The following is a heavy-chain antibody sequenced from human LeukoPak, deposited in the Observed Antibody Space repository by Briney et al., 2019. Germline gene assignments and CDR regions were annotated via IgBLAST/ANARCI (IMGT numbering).Heavy chain of an antibody. V-gene: IGHV3-7*03. CDR1: GFTFSSYW. CDR3: AREMRYSSGYFVY. D-gene: IGHD6-19*01. J-gene: IGHJ4*02. CDR2: IKQDGSEK. Sequence: GGSLRLSCAASGFTFSSYWMSWVRQAPGKGLEWVANIKQDGSEKYYVDSVKGRFTISRDNAKNSLYLQMNSLRAEDTAVYYCAREMRYSSGYFVYWGQGTLVTVSS.